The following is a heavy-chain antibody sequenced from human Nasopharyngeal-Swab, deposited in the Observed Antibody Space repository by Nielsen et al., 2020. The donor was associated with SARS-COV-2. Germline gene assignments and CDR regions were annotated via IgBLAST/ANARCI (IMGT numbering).Heavy chain of an antibody. D-gene: IGHD6-13*01. Sequence: GGSLRLSCAASGFTFDDYAMHWVRQAPGKGLEWVSGISWNSGSIGYADSVKGRFTISRDNAKNSLYLQMNSLRAEDTALYYCATIAAAQFNYYGMDVWGQGTTVTVSS. CDR2: ISWNSGSI. CDR3: ATIAAAQFNYYGMDV. J-gene: IGHJ6*02. CDR1: GFTFDDYA. V-gene: IGHV3-9*01.